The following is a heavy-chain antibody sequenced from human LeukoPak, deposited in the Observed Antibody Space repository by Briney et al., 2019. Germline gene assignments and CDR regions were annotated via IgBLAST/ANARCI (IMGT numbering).Heavy chain of an antibody. Sequence: GGSLRLSCAASGFTFSSYSMNWVRQAPGKGLEWVSSISSSSSYIYYADSVKGRFTISRDNAKNSLYLQMNSLRAEDTAVYYCARGQTVVTSNFDYWGQGTLVTVSS. J-gene: IGHJ4*02. V-gene: IGHV3-21*01. CDR1: GFTFSSYS. D-gene: IGHD4-23*01. CDR2: ISSSSSYI. CDR3: ARGQTVVTSNFDY.